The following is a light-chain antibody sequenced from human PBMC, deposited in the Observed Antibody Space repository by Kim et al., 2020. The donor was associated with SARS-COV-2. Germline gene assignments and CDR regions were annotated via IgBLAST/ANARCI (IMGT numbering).Light chain of an antibody. V-gene: IGLV2-14*04. Sequence: GQSITISCTGTSSDVGGHNYVSWYQQHPGKAPKLMIYDVNKWPSGVSNRFSGSKSGNTASLTISGLQAEDEAEYYCSSYRNTNTWVFGGGTQLTVL. J-gene: IGLJ3*02. CDR2: DVN. CDR1: SSDVGGHNY. CDR3: SSYRNTNTWV.